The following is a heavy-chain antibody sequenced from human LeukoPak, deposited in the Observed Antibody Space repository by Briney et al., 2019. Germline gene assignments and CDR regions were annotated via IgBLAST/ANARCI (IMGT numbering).Heavy chain of an antibody. Sequence: GGSLRFSCAASGFTFSNYWMSWVRQAPGKGLEWVANIKHDGSEKYYVDSVKGRFTISRDNAKNSLYLQMNSLRAEDTAVYYCAREPGSTYYGMDVWGQGTTVTVSS. CDR3: AREPGSTYYGMDV. CDR2: IKHDGSEK. V-gene: IGHV3-7*01. CDR1: GFTFSNYW. J-gene: IGHJ6*02. D-gene: IGHD2-2*01.